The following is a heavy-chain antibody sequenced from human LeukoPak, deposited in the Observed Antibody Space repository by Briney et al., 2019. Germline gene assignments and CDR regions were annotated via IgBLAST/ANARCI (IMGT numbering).Heavy chain of an antibody. CDR1: GFTFSSHS. CDR2: ISSSSTI. V-gene: IGHV3-48*01. J-gene: IGHJ4*02. D-gene: IGHD3-22*01. Sequence: GGSLRLSCAASGFTFSSHSMNWVRQAPGKGLEWVSYISSSSTIYYADSVKGRFTISRDNAKNSLYLQMDSLRAEDTAVYYCARGAYYYEDWGQGTLVTVSS. CDR3: ARGAYYYED.